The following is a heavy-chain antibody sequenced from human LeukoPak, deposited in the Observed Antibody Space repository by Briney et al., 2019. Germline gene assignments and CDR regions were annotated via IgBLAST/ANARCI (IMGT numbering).Heavy chain of an antibody. J-gene: IGHJ4*02. CDR3: ARGLVAESFYLDY. CDR1: GYTFTGSY. Sequence: GASVKVSCKASGYTFTGSYMHWVRQAPGQGLEWMGWINPNSGGTNYAQKFQGRVTMTRDTSISTAYMELSRLRSDDTAVYYCARGLVAESFYLDYWGQGTPVTVSS. D-gene: IGHD5-12*01. CDR2: INPNSGGT. V-gene: IGHV1-2*02.